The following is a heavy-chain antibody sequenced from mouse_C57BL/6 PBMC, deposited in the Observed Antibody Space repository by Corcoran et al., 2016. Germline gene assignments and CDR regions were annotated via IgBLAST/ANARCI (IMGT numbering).Heavy chain of an antibody. CDR3: ARGVYGYDPYCDY. V-gene: IGHV1-26*01. D-gene: IGHD2-2*01. Sequence: EVQLQQSGPELVKPGASVKISCKASGYTFTDYYMNWVKQSHGKSLEWIGDINPNNGGTSYNQKFKGKATLTVDKSSSTAYMELRSLTSEDSAVYYCARGVYGYDPYCDYWGQGTTLTVSS. CDR2: INPNNGGT. CDR1: GYTFTDYY. J-gene: IGHJ2*01.